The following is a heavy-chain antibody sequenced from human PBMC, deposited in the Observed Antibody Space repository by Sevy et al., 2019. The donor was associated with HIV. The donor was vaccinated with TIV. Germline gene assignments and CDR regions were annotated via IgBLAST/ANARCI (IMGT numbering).Heavy chain of an antibody. CDR2: ISRSGVST. Sequence: GGSLRLSCAATGFTFSSYDMSWIRQAPGKGLEWVSGISRSGVSTYYADSVRGRFTISRDNSRNTLYLQMNSLRAEDTAIYYCAHGRGYTTPRVFDFWGQGTPVTVSS. J-gene: IGHJ4*02. CDR3: AHGRGYTTPRVFDF. CDR1: GFTFSSYD. V-gene: IGHV3-23*01. D-gene: IGHD1-1*01.